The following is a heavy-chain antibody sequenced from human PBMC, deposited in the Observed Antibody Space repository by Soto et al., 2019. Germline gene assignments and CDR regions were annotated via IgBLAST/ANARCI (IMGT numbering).Heavy chain of an antibody. Sequence: GGSLRLSCAASGFTFSSYWMHWVRQAPGKGLVWVSRINDDGTSTSYADSVKGRFTISRDNAKNTLYLQMNSLRAEDTAVYYCAREECSGGCYNSVAFDIWGQGTMVTVSS. CDR3: AREECSGGCYNSVAFDI. J-gene: IGHJ3*02. V-gene: IGHV3-74*01. CDR1: GFTFSSYW. D-gene: IGHD2-15*01. CDR2: INDDGTST.